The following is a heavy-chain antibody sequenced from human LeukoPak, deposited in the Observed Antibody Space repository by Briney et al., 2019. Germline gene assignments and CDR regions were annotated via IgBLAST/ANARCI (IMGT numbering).Heavy chain of an antibody. Sequence: ASVKVSCKASGYTFTSYAMHWVRQAPGQRLEWMGWINAGNGNTKYSQEFQGRVTITRDTSASTAYMELSSLRAEDTAVYYCARGKAGYCSGGSCYISFDYWGQGTLVTVSS. J-gene: IGHJ4*02. CDR3: ARGKAGYCSGGSCYISFDY. CDR1: GYTFTSYA. CDR2: INAGNGNT. D-gene: IGHD2-15*01. V-gene: IGHV1-3*03.